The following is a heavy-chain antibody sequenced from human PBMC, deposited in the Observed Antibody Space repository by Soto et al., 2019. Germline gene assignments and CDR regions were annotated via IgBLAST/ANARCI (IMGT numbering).Heavy chain of an antibody. V-gene: IGHV1-2*04. J-gene: IGHJ5*02. D-gene: IGHD1-26*01. Sequence: VKVSCKASGYTFSGYYMHWVRQAPGQGLEWMGWINPNSGGTNYAQKFQGWVTMTRDTSISTAYMELSRLTSDGTAVYFCARGDSGSYSGSGWFDPWGQGTLVTVSS. CDR2: INPNSGGT. CDR1: GYTFSGYY. CDR3: ARGDSGSYSGSGWFDP.